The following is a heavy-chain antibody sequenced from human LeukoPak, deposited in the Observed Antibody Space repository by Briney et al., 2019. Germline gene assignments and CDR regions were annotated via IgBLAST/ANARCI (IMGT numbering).Heavy chain of an antibody. CDR1: GFTFSSYW. CDR2: IKQDGSEK. J-gene: IGHJ5*02. CDR3: ARVHDYSWFDP. D-gene: IGHD4-11*01. V-gene: IGHV3-7*01. Sequence: TGGSLKLSCAASGFTFSSYWMSWVRQAPGKGLEWVANIKQDGSEKYYVDSVKGRFTISRDNAKNSLYLQMNSLRAEDTAVYYCARVHDYSWFDPWGQGTLVTVSS.